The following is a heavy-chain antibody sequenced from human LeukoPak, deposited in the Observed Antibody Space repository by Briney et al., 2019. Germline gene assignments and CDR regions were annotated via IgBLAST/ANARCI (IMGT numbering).Heavy chain of an antibody. CDR3: ARELHIAAAGIPNINWFDP. V-gene: IGHV1-69*13. CDR1: GGTFSSYA. D-gene: IGHD6-13*01. CDR2: IIPIFGTA. Sequence: SVEVSCKASGGTFSSYAISWVRQAPGQGLEWMGGIIPIFGTANYAQKFQGRVTITADESTSTAYMELSSLRSEDTAVYYCARELHIAAAGIPNINWFDPWGQGTLVTVSS. J-gene: IGHJ5*02.